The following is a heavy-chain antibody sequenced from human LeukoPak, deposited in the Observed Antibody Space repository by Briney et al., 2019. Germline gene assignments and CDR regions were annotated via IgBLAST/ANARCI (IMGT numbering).Heavy chain of an antibody. Sequence: GGSLRLSCAASGFTFSSYAMSWVRQAPRQGLEWVSAISGSGGSTYYADSVKGRFTISRDNSKNTLYLQMNSLRAEDTAVYYCAKVGRSGPPTNWFDPWGQGTLVTVSS. CDR3: AKVGRSGPPTNWFDP. J-gene: IGHJ5*02. CDR1: GFTFSSYA. V-gene: IGHV3-23*01. CDR2: ISGSGGST. D-gene: IGHD6-19*01.